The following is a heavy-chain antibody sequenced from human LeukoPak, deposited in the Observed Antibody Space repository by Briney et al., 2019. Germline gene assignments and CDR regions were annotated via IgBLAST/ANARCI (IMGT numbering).Heavy chain of an antibody. CDR3: AKDSGYDFCSGYSPDFDY. V-gene: IGHV3-43*02. Sequence: GGSLRLSCAASGFTFDDYAMHWVRQAPGKGLEGVSLISGDGGSTYYADSVKGRFTISRDNSKNSLYLQMNSLRTEDTALYYCAKDSGYDFCSGYSPDFDYWGQGTLVAVSS. CDR1: GFTFDDYA. J-gene: IGHJ4*02. D-gene: IGHD3-3*01. CDR2: ISGDGGST.